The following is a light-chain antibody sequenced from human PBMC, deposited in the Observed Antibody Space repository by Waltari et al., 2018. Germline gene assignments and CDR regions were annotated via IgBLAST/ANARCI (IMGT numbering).Light chain of an antibody. CDR3: AAWDDSLSGVV. Sequence: QSVLTQPPSASGTPGQRVTISCSGSSSNIGNNYVYWYRQPPGTAPKLLIYKNNPRPSGVPDRFSGSKSGTSASLAISGLRSEDEADYYCAAWDDSLSGVVFGGGTKLTVL. CDR1: SSNIGNNY. V-gene: IGLV1-47*01. CDR2: KNN. J-gene: IGLJ2*01.